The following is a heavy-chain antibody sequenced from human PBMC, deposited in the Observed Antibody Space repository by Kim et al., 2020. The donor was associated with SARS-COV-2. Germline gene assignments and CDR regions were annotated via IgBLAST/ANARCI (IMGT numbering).Heavy chain of an antibody. D-gene: IGHD3-22*01. CDR1: GDSVSSNSAA. V-gene: IGHV6-1*01. Sequence: SQTLSLTCAISGDSVSSNSAAWNWIRQSPSRGLEWLGRTYYRSKWYNDYAVSVKSRITINPDTSKNQFSLQLNSVTPEDTAVYYCARDVLDYYDSSGYYYDRYFDYWGQGSLVTVSS. CDR2: TYYRSKWYN. J-gene: IGHJ4*02. CDR3: ARDVLDYYDSSGYYYDRYFDY.